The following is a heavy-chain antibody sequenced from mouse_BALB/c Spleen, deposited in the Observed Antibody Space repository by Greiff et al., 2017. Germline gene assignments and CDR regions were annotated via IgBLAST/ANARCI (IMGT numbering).Heavy chain of an antibody. D-gene: IGHD2-2*01. CDR2: ISSGSSTI. J-gene: IGHJ3*01. CDR1: GFTFSSFG. V-gene: IGHV5-17*02. Sequence: DVQLVESGGGLVQPGGSRKLSCAASGFTFSSFGMHWVRQAPEKGLEWVAYISSGSSTIYYADTVKGRFTISRDNPKNTLFLQMTSLRSEDTAMYYGARGGGYDPAWFAYWGQGTLVTVSA. CDR3: ARGGGYDPAWFAY.